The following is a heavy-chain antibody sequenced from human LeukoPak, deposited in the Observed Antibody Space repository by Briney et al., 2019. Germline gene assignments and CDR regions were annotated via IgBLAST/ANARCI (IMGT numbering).Heavy chain of an antibody. V-gene: IGHV4-39*01. D-gene: IGHD2-2*01. CDR3: ASHLYCDSTTCYAGGSHFQH. CDR2: IYYSGST. CDR1: GGSISGSSYY. Sequence: SETLSLTCTVSGGSISGSSYYWGWIRQPPGKGLEWIGTIYYSGSTYYNPSLKSRVTISVDTSKNQFSLRLSSVTAADTAVYYCASHLYCDSTTCYAGGSHFQHWGQGTLVTVFS. J-gene: IGHJ1*01.